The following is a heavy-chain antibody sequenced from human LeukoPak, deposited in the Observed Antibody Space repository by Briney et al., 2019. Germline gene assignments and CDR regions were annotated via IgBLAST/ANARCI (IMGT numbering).Heavy chain of an antibody. V-gene: IGHV3-15*01. J-gene: IGHJ4*02. CDR3: TTIPNRIIMVRGIIGPSFDY. CDR2: IKSKTDGGTT. D-gene: IGHD3-10*01. Sequence: GGSLRLSCVASGFTFINAWMSWVRQAPGKGLEWVGRIKSKTDGGTTDQAAPVKGRFTISRDDSKNTLYLQMNSLKTEDTAVYYCTTIPNRIIMVRGIIGPSFDYWGQGTLVTVSS. CDR1: GFTFINAW.